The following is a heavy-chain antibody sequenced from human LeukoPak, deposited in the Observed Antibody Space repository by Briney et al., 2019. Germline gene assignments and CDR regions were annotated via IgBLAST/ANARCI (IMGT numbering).Heavy chain of an antibody. J-gene: IGHJ4*02. V-gene: IGHV3-48*03. CDR3: AREEAWDCSGGSCYSGGHFDY. CDR1: GFTFSSYE. Sequence: GGSLRLSCAASGFTFSSYEMNWVPQAPGKGLEWVSYISSSGSTIYYADSVKGRFTISRDNAKNSLYLQMNSLRAEDTAVYYCAREEAWDCSGGSCYSGGHFDYWGQGTLVTVSS. CDR2: ISSSGSTI. D-gene: IGHD2-15*01.